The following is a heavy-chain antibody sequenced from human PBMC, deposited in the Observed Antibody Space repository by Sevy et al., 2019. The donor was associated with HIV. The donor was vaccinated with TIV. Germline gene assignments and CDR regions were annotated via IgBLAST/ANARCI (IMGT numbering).Heavy chain of an antibody. CDR1: GFTFSKYS. D-gene: IGHD2-8*01. V-gene: IGHV3-23*01. J-gene: IGHJ4*02. CDR3: AREGCTKPHDY. CDR2: LSFGCGEI. Sequence: GGSLRLSCAASGFTFSKYSMSWVRQPPGKGLEWVSTLSFGCGEINYADSVKGLFTMSRDNSKSSVYLQMNNLRPEDTAVYYCAREGCTKPHDYWGQGTLVTVSS.